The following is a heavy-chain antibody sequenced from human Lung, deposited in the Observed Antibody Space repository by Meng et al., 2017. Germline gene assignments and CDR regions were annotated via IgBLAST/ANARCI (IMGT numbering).Heavy chain of an antibody. J-gene: IGHJ5*02. CDR1: GCSIMSPNW. V-gene: IGHV4-4*02. CDR3: VRGGQDQAYYDFWSGPFDP. D-gene: IGHD3-3*01. Sequence: VQFPAPGPGLFKPSATLSRTGAVFGCSIMSPNWCSWVRQSPGKGLEWIGEIYHNGRTNYNPSLESRVTISLDTSQNHFSLKVKTVTAADTAVYYCVRGGQDQAYYDFWSGPFDPWGQGTLVTVSS. CDR2: IYHNGRT.